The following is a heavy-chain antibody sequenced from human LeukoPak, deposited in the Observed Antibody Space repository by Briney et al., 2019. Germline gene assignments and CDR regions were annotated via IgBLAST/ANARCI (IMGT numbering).Heavy chain of an antibody. CDR3: SKLKATRTDPFDY. D-gene: IGHD1-1*01. V-gene: IGHV3-30*02. J-gene: IGHJ4*02. CDR1: GFTFSSYG. Sequence: GGSLRLSCAASGFTFSSYGMHWVRQAPRKGLEWVAFIRYDGSIKYYADSVKGRFTISRDNSKNTLYLEMNSLRTEDTAVYYCSKLKATRTDPFDYWGQGTLVTVSS. CDR2: IRYDGSIK.